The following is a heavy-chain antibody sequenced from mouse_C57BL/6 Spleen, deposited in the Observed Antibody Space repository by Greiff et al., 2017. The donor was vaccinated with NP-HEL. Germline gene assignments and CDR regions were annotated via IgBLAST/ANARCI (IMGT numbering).Heavy chain of an antibody. CDR1: GYTFTEYT. V-gene: IGHV1-62-2*01. CDR3: ARHEGYDYDGRGYFDY. CDR2: FYPGSGSI. D-gene: IGHD2-4*01. J-gene: IGHJ2*01. Sequence: VKLQESGAELVKPGASVKLSCKASGYTFTEYTIHWVKQRSGQGLEWIGWFYPGSGSIKYNEKFKDKATLTADKSSSTVYMELSRLTSEDSAVYFCARHEGYDYDGRGYFDYWGQGTTLTVSS.